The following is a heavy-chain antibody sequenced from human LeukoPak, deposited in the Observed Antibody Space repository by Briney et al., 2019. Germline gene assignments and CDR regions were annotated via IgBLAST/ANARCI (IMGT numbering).Heavy chain of an antibody. Sequence: ASVKVSCKASGGTFSSYAISWVRQAPGQGLEWMGIINPSGGSTSYAQKFQGRVTMTRDTSTSTVYMELSSLRSEDTAVYYCASSGRGYYWGQGTLVTVSS. CDR1: GGTFSSYA. CDR2: INPSGGST. J-gene: IGHJ4*02. D-gene: IGHD3-10*01. V-gene: IGHV1-46*01. CDR3: ASSGRGYY.